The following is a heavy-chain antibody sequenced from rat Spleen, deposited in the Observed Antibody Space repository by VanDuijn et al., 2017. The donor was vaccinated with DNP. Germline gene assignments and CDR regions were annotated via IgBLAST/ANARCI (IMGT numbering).Heavy chain of an antibody. J-gene: IGHJ2*01. CDR2: ISASGGST. D-gene: IGHD1-11*01. CDR3: TTDFERGY. V-gene: IGHV5-19*01. CDR1: GFNFNDYW. Sequence: EVKLVESGGDLVQSGRSLKLSCAASGFNFNDYWMGWVRQAPKKGLEWVASISASGGSTSYRDSVKGRFTISRDNAKSTLYLQMDSLRSEDTATYYCTTDFERGYWGQGVMVTVSS.